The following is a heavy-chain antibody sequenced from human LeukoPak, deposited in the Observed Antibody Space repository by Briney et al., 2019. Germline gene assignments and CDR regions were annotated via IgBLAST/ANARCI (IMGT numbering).Heavy chain of an antibody. CDR3: ARVGLGVGSGRKASGFDT. CDR1: GFTFSSYW. D-gene: IGHD3-10*01. CDR2: IKEDGSEK. Sequence: GGSLRLSCAASGFTFSSYWMSWVRQAPGKGLEWVANIKEDGSEKNYVDSVKGRFTISRDNAKNSLYLQMNSLRAEDTAVYYCARVGLGVGSGRKASGFDTWGQGTLVTVSS. J-gene: IGHJ5*02. V-gene: IGHV3-7*01.